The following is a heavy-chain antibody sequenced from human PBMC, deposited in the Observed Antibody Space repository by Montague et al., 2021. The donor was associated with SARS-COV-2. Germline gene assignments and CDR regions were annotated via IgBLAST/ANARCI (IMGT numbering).Heavy chain of an antibody. D-gene: IGHD3-16*01. V-gene: IGHV6-1*01. Sequence: CAISGDSVTGTRTAGADRKRTRSNCLDAHTTYYVRCYWNYDYAASVAGRVTVNPDTSKNQVSLELRSVTPEDTAVYYCSRIAFAVIPHWGQGTLVTVSS. CDR3: SRIAFAVIPH. CDR1: GDSVTGTRTA. J-gene: IGHJ4*02. CDR2: YYVRCYWNY.